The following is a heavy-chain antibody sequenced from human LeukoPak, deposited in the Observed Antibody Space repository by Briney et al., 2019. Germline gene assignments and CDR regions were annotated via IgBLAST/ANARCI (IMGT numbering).Heavy chain of an antibody. Sequence: GGSLRLSCAASGFTFSSYWMHWVRQAPEKGLVWVSRINSDGSSTTYADSVKVRFTISRDNAKNTLYLQMNSLKAEDTAVYYCASLFLCYGCSRSSDAINIWGQGTMVTVSS. CDR1: GFTFSSYW. J-gene: IGHJ3*02. V-gene: IGHV3-74*01. D-gene: IGHD6-6*01. CDR3: ASLFLCYGCSRSSDAINI. CDR2: INSDGSST.